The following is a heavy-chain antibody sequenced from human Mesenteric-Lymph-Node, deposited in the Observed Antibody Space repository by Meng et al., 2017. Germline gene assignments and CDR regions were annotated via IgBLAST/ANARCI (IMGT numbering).Heavy chain of an antibody. CDR2: IYYSGST. CDR3: ARARVTTLVNYYYGMDV. D-gene: IGHD4-17*01. J-gene: IGHJ6*02. CDR1: GASISSSAHY. V-gene: IGHV4-39*07. Sequence: SETLSLTCTVSGASISSSAHYWGWIRQPPGKGLEWIGTIYYSGSTYYNPSLKSRVTISVDTSKNQFSLTLNSVTAADTAVYYCARARVTTLVNYYYGMDVWGQGTTVTVSS.